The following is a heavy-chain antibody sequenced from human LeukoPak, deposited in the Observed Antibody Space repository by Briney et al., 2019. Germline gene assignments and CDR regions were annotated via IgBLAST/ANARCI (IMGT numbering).Heavy chain of an antibody. J-gene: IGHJ3*02. CDR1: GDFITSHY. D-gene: IGHD2-2*01. CDR3: ARGLGYCSSTSCWGHVFDI. CDR2: IYYSGST. Sequence: SETLSLTCTVSGDFITSHYWIWIRQPPGKGLEWIGIIYYSGSTNYNPSLKSRVTISLDTSKTHFSLRLSSVTAADTAVYYCARGLGYCSSTSCWGHVFDIWGQGTAVTVSS. V-gene: IGHV4-59*11.